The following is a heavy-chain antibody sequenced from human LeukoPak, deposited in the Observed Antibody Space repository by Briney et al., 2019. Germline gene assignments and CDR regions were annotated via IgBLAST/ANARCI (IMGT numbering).Heavy chain of an antibody. Sequence: PSETLSLTCSVSGGSISSSGHYWGWIRQPPGKGLEWIGEIYHSGSTNYNPSLKSRVTISVDKSKNQFSLKLSSVTAADTAVYYCARARGAVAIDYWGQGTLVTVSS. CDR1: GGSISSSGHY. D-gene: IGHD6-19*01. CDR2: IYHSGST. CDR3: ARARGAVAIDY. J-gene: IGHJ4*02. V-gene: IGHV4-39*01.